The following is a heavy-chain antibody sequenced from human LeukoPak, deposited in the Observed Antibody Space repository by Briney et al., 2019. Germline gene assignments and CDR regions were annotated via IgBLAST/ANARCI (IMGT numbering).Heavy chain of an antibody. CDR1: GFTVSSNY. Sequence: PGGSLRLSCAASGFTVSSNYMSWVRQAPGKGLEWVSVIYSGGSTYYTDSVKGRFTISIDNSKNTLYLQMNSLRAEDTAVYYCARDSVVVVAAPRYYCYGMDVWGQGTTVTVSS. CDR2: IYSGGST. CDR3: ARDSVVVVAAPRYYCYGMDV. V-gene: IGHV3-53*01. J-gene: IGHJ6*02. D-gene: IGHD2-15*01.